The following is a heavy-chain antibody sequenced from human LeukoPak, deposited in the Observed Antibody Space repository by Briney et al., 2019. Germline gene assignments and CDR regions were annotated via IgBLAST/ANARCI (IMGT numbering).Heavy chain of an antibody. CDR2: IYYIVST. V-gene: IGHV4-59*01. CDR3: ARISYSSGWSVPYFDY. CDR1: GGSISSYY. D-gene: IGHD6-19*01. Sequence: SSETRSLTCTVSGGSISSYYWSWVRQPPGKGLEWIGYIYYIVSTNYNPSLKSQVTISVDTYKHQFSVTLSSVTAADTAVYYCARISYSSGWSVPYFDYWGQGTLVTVSS. J-gene: IGHJ4*02.